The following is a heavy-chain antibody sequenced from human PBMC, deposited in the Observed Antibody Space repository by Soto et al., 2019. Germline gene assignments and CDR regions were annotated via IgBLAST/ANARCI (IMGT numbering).Heavy chain of an antibody. Sequence: PGESLKISCKGSGYNFAHYWIGWVRQMPGKGLEWMGMIFPGDSDTKNSPSLQGQITMSVDKSDSSAYLQWRSLKASDTAMYYCAAGYTTGPDAFDIWGQGTMVTVSS. CDR3: AAGYTTGPDAFDI. CDR2: IFPGDSDT. D-gene: IGHD6-13*01. CDR1: GYNFAHYW. V-gene: IGHV5-51*01. J-gene: IGHJ3*02.